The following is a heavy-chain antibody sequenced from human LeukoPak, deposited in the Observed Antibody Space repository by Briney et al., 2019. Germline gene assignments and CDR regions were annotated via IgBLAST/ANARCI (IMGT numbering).Heavy chain of an antibody. CDR1: GFNFNSYA. Sequence: PGRFLRLSCAASGFNFNSYAVHWVRQAPGKGLEWVAFISYDGSKTYHADSVKGRFTISRDTSKTTLYLQMNSLRAEDTAVYYCATELRILSWGVDAFDIWGQGTMVTVCS. CDR2: ISYDGSKT. V-gene: IGHV3-30*04. J-gene: IGHJ3*02. CDR3: ATELRILSWGVDAFDI. D-gene: IGHD3-10*01.